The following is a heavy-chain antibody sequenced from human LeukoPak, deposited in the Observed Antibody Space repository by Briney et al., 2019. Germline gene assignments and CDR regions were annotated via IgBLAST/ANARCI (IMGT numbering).Heavy chain of an antibody. Sequence: PSETLSLTCAVYGGSFSGYYWSWIRQPPGKGLEWIGEINHSGSTNYNPSLKSRVTISVDTSKNQFSLKLSSVTAADTAVYYCARGLHMVRGVIKFDYWGQGTLVTVSS. D-gene: IGHD3-10*01. CDR3: ARGLHMVRGVIKFDY. V-gene: IGHV4-34*01. J-gene: IGHJ4*02. CDR1: GGSFSGYY. CDR2: INHSGST.